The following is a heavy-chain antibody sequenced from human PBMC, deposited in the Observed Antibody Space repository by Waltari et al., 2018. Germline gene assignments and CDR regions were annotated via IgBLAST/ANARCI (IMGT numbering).Heavy chain of an antibody. CDR3: AKGSTGFWSGDCRY. V-gene: IGHV3-30*18. Sequence: QVQLVESGGGVVQPGRSLRLSCAASGFTFSSYGMHWVRQAPGKGLEWVAVISYDGSNKYYADSVKGRFTISRDNSKNTRYLQMHSLRAEDTAVYYCAKGSTGFWSGDCRYWGQGTLVTVSS. J-gene: IGHJ4*02. CDR2: ISYDGSNK. D-gene: IGHD3-3*01. CDR1: GFTFSSYG.